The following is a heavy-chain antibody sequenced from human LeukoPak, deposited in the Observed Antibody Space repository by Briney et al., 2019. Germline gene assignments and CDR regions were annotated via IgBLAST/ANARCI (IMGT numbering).Heavy chain of an antibody. CDR1: GGSISTSSYS. V-gene: IGHV4-39*02. CDR2: IHYSGRT. D-gene: IGHD3-9*01. Sequence: SETLSLTCTVSGGSISTSSYSWGWVRQPPGRGLECIGSIHYSGRTYYNPSLKSRVIVSIDTSKNQFSLKLSSVTAADTAVYYCAREAWYFDSPWFDPWGQGTLVTVSS. CDR3: AREAWYFDSPWFDP. J-gene: IGHJ5*02.